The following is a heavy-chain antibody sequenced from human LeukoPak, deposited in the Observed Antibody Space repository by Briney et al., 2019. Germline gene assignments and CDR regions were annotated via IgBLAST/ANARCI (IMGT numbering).Heavy chain of an antibody. CDR2: IYYSGST. J-gene: IGHJ3*02. V-gene: IGHV4-59*12. CDR3: ARGRGSNCSGGSCYRTDAFDI. D-gene: IGHD2-15*01. Sequence: SETLSLTCTVSGGSISSYYWSWIRQPPGKGLEWIGYIYYSGSTNYNPSLKSRVTISVDTSKNQFSLKLSSVTAADTAVYYCARGRGSNCSGGSCYRTDAFDIWGQGTMVTVSS. CDR1: GGSISSYY.